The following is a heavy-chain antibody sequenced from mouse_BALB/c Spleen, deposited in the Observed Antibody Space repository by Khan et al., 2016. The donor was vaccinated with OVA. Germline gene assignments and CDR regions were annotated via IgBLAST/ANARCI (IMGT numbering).Heavy chain of an antibody. CDR3: ARSCGGWTMDY. Sequence: EVELVESGPSLVKPSQTLSLTCSVTGDSITSGFWNWIRKFPGNKFEYMGYVTYSGNTYYNPSLKSRISITRDTSKSQYYLQLNSVTTEDTATYLGARSCGGWTMDYWGQGTSVTVSS. D-gene: IGHD1-1*02. J-gene: IGHJ4*01. CDR2: VTYSGNT. CDR1: GDSITSGF. V-gene: IGHV3-8*02.